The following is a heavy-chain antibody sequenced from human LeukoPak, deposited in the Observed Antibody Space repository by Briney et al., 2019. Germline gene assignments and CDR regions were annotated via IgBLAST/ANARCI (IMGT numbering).Heavy chain of an antibody. V-gene: IGHV3-48*03. CDR2: ISSSGSTI. Sequence: GGSLRLSCAASGFTFSSYEMNWVRQAPGKGLEWVSYISSSGSTIYYADSVKGRFTTSRDNAKNSLYLQMNSLRAEDTAVYYCAELGITMIGGVWGKGTTVTISS. D-gene: IGHD3-10*02. CDR3: AELGITMIGGV. J-gene: IGHJ6*04. CDR1: GFTFSSYE.